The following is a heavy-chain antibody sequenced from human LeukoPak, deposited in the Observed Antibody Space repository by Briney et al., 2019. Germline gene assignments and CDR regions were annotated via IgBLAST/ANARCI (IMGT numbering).Heavy chain of an antibody. CDR2: ISGSGGST. Sequence: GGSLRLSCVASGFTFSSYAMSWVRQAPGKGLEWVSAISGSGGSTYYADSVKGRFTISRDNSKNTLYLQMNSLRAEDTAVYYCAKGVVSQLMLYQNYFDYWGQGTLVTVSS. CDR3: AKGVVSQLMLYQNYFDY. D-gene: IGHD2-8*01. CDR1: GFTFSSYA. V-gene: IGHV3-23*01. J-gene: IGHJ4*02.